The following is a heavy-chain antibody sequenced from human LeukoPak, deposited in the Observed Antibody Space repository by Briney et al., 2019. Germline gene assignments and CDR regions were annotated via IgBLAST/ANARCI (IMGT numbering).Heavy chain of an antibody. CDR2: IHRSEGN. CDR1: LDSTTRNF. CDR3: AREILGGFNPGAY. J-gene: IGHJ4*02. V-gene: IGHV4-59*12. Sequence: ASETLSLTCTVSLDSTTRNFWSWVRQPPRKGLDWIGEIHRSEGNNYNPFLNSRVTLTIDRSKNQIALELSSVTASDTAVYYCAREILGGFNPGAYWGQGTLVTVSS. D-gene: IGHD1-14*01.